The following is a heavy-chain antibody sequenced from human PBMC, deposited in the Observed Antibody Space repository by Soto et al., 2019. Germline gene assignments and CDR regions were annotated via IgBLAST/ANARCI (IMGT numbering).Heavy chain of an antibody. CDR1: AGSITTSY. D-gene: IGHD3-22*01. CDR2: ISYRGST. CDR3: ASSGIVGREVNTWFDP. J-gene: IGHJ5*02. V-gene: IGHV4-59*01. Sequence: PSETLSLTCTVSAGSITTSYWSWIRQPLGKALEWIGHISYRGSTNYNPSLKSRLTISIDTSKSQISLKLTSMTTADTAVYYCASSGIVGREVNTWFDPWGQGTLVTVS.